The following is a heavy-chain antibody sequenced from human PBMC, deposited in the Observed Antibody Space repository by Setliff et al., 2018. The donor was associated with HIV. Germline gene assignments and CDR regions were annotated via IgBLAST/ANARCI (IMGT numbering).Heavy chain of an antibody. D-gene: IGHD5-18*01. CDR1: GGSISSYY. CDR2: IYYSGST. J-gene: IGHJ4*02. V-gene: IGHV4-59*08. CDR3: ARTYYGYSYGTYYFDY. Sequence: PSETLSLTCTVSGGSISSYYWSWIRQPPGKGLEWIGYIYYSGSTNYNASLKSRVTISVDTSKNQFSLKLSSVTAADTAVYYCARTYYGYSYGTYYFDYWGQGTLVTVSS.